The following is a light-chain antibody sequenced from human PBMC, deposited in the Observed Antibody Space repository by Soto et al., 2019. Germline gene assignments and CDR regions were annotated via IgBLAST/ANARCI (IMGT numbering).Light chain of an antibody. CDR1: HNILYTSNNRNY. J-gene: IGKJ4*01. CDR2: WAS. Sequence: DVVMTQSPESLAVSLGERATIICKSSHNILYTSNNRNYVAWYQQKPGQPPKLLILWASTRESGVPDRFSGSGSGTDFTLTISSLQAEDVAVYYCQQYYFRPLTFGGGTKLELK. CDR3: QQYYFRPLT. V-gene: IGKV4-1*01.